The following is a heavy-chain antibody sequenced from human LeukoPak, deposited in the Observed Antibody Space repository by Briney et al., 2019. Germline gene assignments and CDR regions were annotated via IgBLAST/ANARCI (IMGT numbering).Heavy chain of an antibody. CDR3: ARPLDTDYYYGMDV. J-gene: IGHJ6*02. CDR2: IYYSGST. V-gene: IGHV4-39*01. CDR1: GGSISSSSYY. Sequence: PSETLSLTCTIPGGSISSSSYYWGWIRQPPGKGLEWIGSIYYSGSTYYNPSLKSRVTISVDTSKNQFSLKLSSVTAADTAVYYCARPLDTDYYYGMDVWGQGTTVTVSS.